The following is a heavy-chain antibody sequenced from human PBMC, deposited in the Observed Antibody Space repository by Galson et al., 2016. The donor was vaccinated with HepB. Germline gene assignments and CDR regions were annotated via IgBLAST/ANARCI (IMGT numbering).Heavy chain of an antibody. D-gene: IGHD2-15*01. J-gene: IGHJ4*02. CDR3: VHSLGYCSGCSCSDY. V-gene: IGHV2-5*02. CDR1: GFSVSTNGES. Sequence: PALVKPTQTLTLTCTCSGFSVSTNGESVGWIRQPPGKALEWLALVYWDDDKRYSPSLKSRLTITKDTSKNQVVLTMTNMDPVDTATYYYVHSLGYCSGCSCSDYGGQGTLVTVSS. CDR2: VYWDDDK.